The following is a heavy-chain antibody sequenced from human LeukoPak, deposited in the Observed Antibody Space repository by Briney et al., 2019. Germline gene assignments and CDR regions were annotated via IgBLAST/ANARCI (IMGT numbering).Heavy chain of an antibody. CDR2: ISAYNGNT. D-gene: IGHD3-22*01. J-gene: IGHJ4*02. Sequence: GASVKVSCKASGYTFTSYGISWVRQAPGQGLEWMGWISAYNGNTNYAQKLQGRVTMTTDTSTSTAYMELRSLRSDDTAVYYCARDFLSWVRDSSGYPTPSFDYWGQGTLVTVSS. CDR1: GYTFTSYG. V-gene: IGHV1-18*01. CDR3: ARDFLSWVRDSSGYPTPSFDY.